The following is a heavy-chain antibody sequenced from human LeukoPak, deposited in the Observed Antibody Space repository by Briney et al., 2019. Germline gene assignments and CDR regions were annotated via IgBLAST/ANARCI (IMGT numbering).Heavy chain of an antibody. CDR3: IRGDSGTYLNWFDP. CDR1: GFTFSDYY. CDR2: IRSRTYGGTT. V-gene: IGHV3-49*03. J-gene: IGHJ5*02. D-gene: IGHD1-26*01. Sequence: GGSLRLSCAASGFTFSDYYMSWIRQAPGKGLDWVGFIRSRTYGGTTEYAASVKGRFTISRDDSKSIAYLQMNSVKTEDTAVYYCIRGDSGTYLNWFDPWGQGTLVTVSS.